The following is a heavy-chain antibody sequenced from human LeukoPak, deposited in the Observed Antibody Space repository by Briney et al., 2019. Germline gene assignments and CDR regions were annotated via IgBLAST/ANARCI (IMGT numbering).Heavy chain of an antibody. D-gene: IGHD2-2*02. CDR1: GYTFTSYG. J-gene: IGHJ5*02. CDR3: AREVPAAIRKADHNWFDP. V-gene: IGHV1-18*01. Sequence: GASVKVSCKASGYTFTSYGISWVRQAPGQGLEWMGWISAYNGNTNYAQKLQGRVTMTTDTSTSTAYMELRSLRSDDTAVYYCAREVPAAIRKADHNWFDPWGQGTLVTVSS. CDR2: ISAYNGNT.